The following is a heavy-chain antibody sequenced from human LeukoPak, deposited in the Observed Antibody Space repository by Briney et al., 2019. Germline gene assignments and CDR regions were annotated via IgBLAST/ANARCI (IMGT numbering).Heavy chain of an antibody. CDR3: ARSDTSSGWSFDY. V-gene: IGHV4-59*01. Sequence: SETLSLTCTVSGGSISSYYWSWIRQPPGKGLEWIGYIYYSGSTNYNPSLKSRVTISVDTSKNQFSLKLSSVTAADTAVYYCARSDTSSGWSFDYWGQGTLVTASS. CDR1: GGSISSYY. D-gene: IGHD6-19*01. J-gene: IGHJ4*02. CDR2: IYYSGST.